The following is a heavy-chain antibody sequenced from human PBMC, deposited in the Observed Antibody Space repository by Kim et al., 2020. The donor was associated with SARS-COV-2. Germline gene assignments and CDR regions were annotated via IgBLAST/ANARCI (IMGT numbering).Heavy chain of an antibody. CDR3: ARTTGGYTGYDYLDF. D-gene: IGHD5-12*01. V-gene: IGHV1-69*13. Sequence: SVKVSCKASGDTFRHYGISWVRQAPGQGLEWMGGIMHMFGTTKYAQKFQGRVTITADESTSTAYMELTSLRSLDTGVYYCARTTGGYTGYDYLDFWGQGTLVTVSS. CDR2: IMHMFGTT. CDR1: GDTFRHYG. J-gene: IGHJ4*02.